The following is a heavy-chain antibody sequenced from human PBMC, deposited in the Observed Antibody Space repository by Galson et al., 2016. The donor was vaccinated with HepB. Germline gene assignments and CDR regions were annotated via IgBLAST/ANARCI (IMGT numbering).Heavy chain of an antibody. Sequence: SETLSLTCTVSGGPISSTTKYWGWIRQPPGKGLEWIGTIYYSETTYYNPSLKSRVTISVDTSKNQFSLKLRSVTAADTAVYYCASHRRGYSHVRGLGYYYYAMDVWGQGTTVTVSS. CDR1: GGPISSTTKY. V-gene: IGHV4-39*01. CDR2: IYYSETT. D-gene: IGHD5-18*01. J-gene: IGHJ6*02. CDR3: ASHRRGYSHVRGLGYYYYAMDV.